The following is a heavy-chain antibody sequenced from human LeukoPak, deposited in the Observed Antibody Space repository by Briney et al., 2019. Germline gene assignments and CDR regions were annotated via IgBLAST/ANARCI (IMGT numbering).Heavy chain of an antibody. CDR3: ARDQAPSLYYDSSGKGFCDY. J-gene: IGHJ4*02. CDR2: IIPIFGTA. D-gene: IGHD3-22*01. Sequence: SVKVFCTASGGTFSSYAISWVRQAPGQGLEWMGGIIPIFGTANYAQKFQGRVTITADESTSTAYMELSSLRSEDTAVYYCARDQAPSLYYDSSGKGFCDYWGQGTLVTVSS. V-gene: IGHV1-69*13. CDR1: GGTFSSYA.